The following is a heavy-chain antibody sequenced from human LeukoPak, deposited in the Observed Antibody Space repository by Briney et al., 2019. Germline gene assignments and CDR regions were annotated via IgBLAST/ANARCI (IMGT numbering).Heavy chain of an antibody. J-gene: IGHJ4*02. V-gene: IGHV5-51*01. D-gene: IGHD5-12*01. CDR3: ARRSSGYNDY. CDR2: S. CDR1: GYSFTATG. Sequence: GESLKISCKGPGYSFTATGSAGCARCPGKAWSGWGSSSPSFQGQVTISADKSISTAYLQWSSLKASDTAMYYCARRSSGYNDYWGQGTLVTVSS.